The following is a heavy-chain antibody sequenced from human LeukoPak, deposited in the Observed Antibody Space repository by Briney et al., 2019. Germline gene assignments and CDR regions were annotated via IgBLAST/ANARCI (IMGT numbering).Heavy chain of an antibody. Sequence: GASVKVSCKASGYTFTVNGINWVRQAPGQGLEWLGWISGHNGNTDYAQNVQGRVTMTTDTSTDTFYMELRSLSSDDTALYYCAGSAQFQDAFDVWGQGTMVTVSS. CDR2: ISGHNGNT. CDR3: AGSAQFQDAFDV. CDR1: GYTFTVNG. V-gene: IGHV1-18*01. J-gene: IGHJ3*01.